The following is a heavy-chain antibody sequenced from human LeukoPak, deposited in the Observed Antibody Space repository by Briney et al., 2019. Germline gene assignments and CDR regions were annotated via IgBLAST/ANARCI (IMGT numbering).Heavy chain of an antibody. CDR3: AKGDRALYYGFSSFDY. CDR1: GFTFDDYT. Sequence: GGSLRLSCAASGFTFDDYTMHWVRQAPGKGLEWVSLISWDGGSTYYADSVKGRFTVSRDNSKNTLYLQMNSLRAEDTALFYCAKGDRALYYGFSSFDYWGQGTLVTVSS. CDR2: ISWDGGST. J-gene: IGHJ4*02. V-gene: IGHV3-43*01. D-gene: IGHD3-10*01.